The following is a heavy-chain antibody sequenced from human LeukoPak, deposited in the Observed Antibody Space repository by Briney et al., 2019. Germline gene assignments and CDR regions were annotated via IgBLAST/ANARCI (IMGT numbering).Heavy chain of an antibody. D-gene: IGHD3-10*01. V-gene: IGHV5-51*01. CDR2: IYPGDSDT. J-gene: IGHJ5*02. Sequence: GESLKISCKGSGYSFTSYWIGWVRQMPGKGLEWIRIIYPGDSDTRYSPSFQGQVTISADKSISTAYLQWSSLKASDTAMYYCARDPNYYGSGSYYNPPGWFDAWGQGTLVTVSS. CDR3: ARDPNYYGSGSYYNPPGWFDA. CDR1: GYSFTSYW.